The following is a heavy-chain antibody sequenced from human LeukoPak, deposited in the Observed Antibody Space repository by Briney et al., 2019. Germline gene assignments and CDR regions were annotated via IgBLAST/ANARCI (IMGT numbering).Heavy chain of an antibody. CDR3: ARCVFSSVFDI. CDR2: INPNSGGT. J-gene: IGHJ3*02. CDR1: GYTFTGYY. D-gene: IGHD2-21*01. V-gene: IGHV1-2*02. Sequence: ASVKVSCKASGYTFTGYYMHWVRQAPGQGLEWMGWINPNSGGTNYAQKFQGRVTITADKSTSTAYMELSSLRSEDTAVYYCARCVFSSVFDIWGQGTMVTVSS.